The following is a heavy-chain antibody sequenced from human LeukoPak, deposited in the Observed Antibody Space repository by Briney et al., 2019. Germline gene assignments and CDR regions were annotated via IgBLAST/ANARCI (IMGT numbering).Heavy chain of an antibody. J-gene: IGHJ4*02. CDR1: GYTFTDYA. Sequence: ASVKVSCKASGYTFTDYAMNWVRQAPGQGLEWMGWINTNTGNPTYAQGFTGRFVFSLDTSVSTAYLQISSLKAEDTAVYYCARDPTGGYDYPGYFDYWGQGTLVTVSS. V-gene: IGHV7-4-1*02. D-gene: IGHD5-12*01. CDR3: ARDPTGGYDYPGYFDY. CDR2: INTNTGNP.